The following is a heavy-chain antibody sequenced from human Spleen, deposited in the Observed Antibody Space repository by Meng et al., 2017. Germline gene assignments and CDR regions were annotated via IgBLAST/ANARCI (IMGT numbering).Heavy chain of an antibody. V-gene: IGHV6-1*01. J-gene: IGHJ5*02. CDR1: GDSVSSNSVA. Sequence: SETLSLTCAISGDSVSSNSVAWNWIRQSPSRGLEWLGRTYYRSKWYNDYAVSVRSRITVNPDTSKNQFSLQLNSVTPEDTAVYYCARDQGGTYYPNWFDPWGQGTLVTVSS. CDR2: TYYRSKWYN. CDR3: ARDQGGTYYPNWFDP. D-gene: IGHD1-26*01.